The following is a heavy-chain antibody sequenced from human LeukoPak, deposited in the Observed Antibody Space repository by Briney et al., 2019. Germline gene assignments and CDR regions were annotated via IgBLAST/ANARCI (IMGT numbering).Heavy chain of an antibody. J-gene: IGHJ2*01. CDR3: ARHPPRWFGDLGWYFDL. D-gene: IGHD3-10*01. CDR2: IYYSGST. Sequence: SETLSLTCTVSGGSISSYYWSWIRPPPGKGLEWIGYIYYSGSTNYNPSLKSRVTISVDTSKNQFSLKLSSVTAADTAVYYCARHPPRWFGDLGWYFDLWGRGTLVTVSS. V-gene: IGHV4-59*08. CDR1: GGSISSYY.